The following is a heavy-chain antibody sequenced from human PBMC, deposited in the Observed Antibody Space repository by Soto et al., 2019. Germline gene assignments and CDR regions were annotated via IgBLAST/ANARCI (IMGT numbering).Heavy chain of an antibody. CDR3: AKDLGTYNSVWSNFDY. CDR1: GFTFSSYA. J-gene: IGHJ4*02. Sequence: GGSLRLSCAASGFTFSSYAMSWVRQVPGKGLEWVSGISGSGDNTYYADSVKGRFTISRDSSKNTLYLQMDSLRAEDTAVYYCAKDLGTYNSVWSNFDYWGQGTLVTVSS. CDR2: ISGSGDNT. V-gene: IGHV3-23*01. D-gene: IGHD6-19*01.